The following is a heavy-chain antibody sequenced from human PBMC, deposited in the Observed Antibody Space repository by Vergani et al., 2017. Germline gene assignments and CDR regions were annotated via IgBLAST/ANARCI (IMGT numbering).Heavy chain of an antibody. V-gene: IGHV4-59*01. J-gene: IGHJ4*02. Sequence: QVQLQESGPGLVRPSETLSLTCTVSGGSLSGYYWNWIRQTPGEGLEWIGYVEDSGYFNYNPSLKTRVSMSSDTSNTPFSLMLSSVTVADTAVYYCARSIVSRNPPDYFDNWGQGTLVTVSS. CDR3: ARSIVSRNPPDYFDN. D-gene: IGHD1-14*01. CDR1: GGSLSGYY. CDR2: VEDSGYF.